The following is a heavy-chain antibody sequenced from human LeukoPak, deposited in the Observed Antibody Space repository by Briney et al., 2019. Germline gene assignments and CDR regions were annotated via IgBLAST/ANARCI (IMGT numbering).Heavy chain of an antibody. Sequence: PGGSLRLSCTASRFTLQNYAMSWVRQAPGKGLEFVSGISESGGSTYYADSVKGRFTISRDNSKNMLYLQMNSLRAEDTALYYCAKCLLSGDSPIFDSWAQGTLVTVSS. D-gene: IGHD2-21*01. J-gene: IGHJ4*02. CDR1: RFTLQNYA. CDR3: AKCLLSGDSPIFDS. CDR2: ISESGGST. V-gene: IGHV3-23*01.